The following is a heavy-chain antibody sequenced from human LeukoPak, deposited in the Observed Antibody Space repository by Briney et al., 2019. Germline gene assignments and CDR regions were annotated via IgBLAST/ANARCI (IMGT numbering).Heavy chain of an antibody. Sequence: PSETLSLTCTVSGGSISSSSYYWGWIRQPPGKGLEWIGSIYYSGSTYYNPSLKSRVTISVDTSKNQFSLKLSSVTAAGTAVYYCARDAWPGAWFDPWGQGTLVTVSS. D-gene: IGHD1-1*01. CDR3: ARDAWPGAWFDP. V-gene: IGHV4-39*07. CDR2: IYYSGST. J-gene: IGHJ5*02. CDR1: GGSISSSSYY.